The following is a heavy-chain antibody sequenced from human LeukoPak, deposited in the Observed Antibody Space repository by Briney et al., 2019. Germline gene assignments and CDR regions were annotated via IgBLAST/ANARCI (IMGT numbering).Heavy chain of an antibody. CDR3: ARAQLLWFGELWGGFDY. Sequence: SETLSLTCTVSGGSINSYYWNWIRQPPGKGLEWIGYIYHSGSSNSGSTNYSPSLKSRVTISVDRSKNQFSLKLSSVTAADTAVYYCARAQLLWFGELWGGFDYWGQGTLVTVSS. J-gene: IGHJ4*02. CDR1: GGSINSYY. D-gene: IGHD3-10*01. CDR2: IYHSGSSNSGST. V-gene: IGHV4-59*12.